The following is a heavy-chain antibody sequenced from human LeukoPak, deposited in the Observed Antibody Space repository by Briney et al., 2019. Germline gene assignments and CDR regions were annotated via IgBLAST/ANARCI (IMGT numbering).Heavy chain of an antibody. CDR3: AKRGGRWGSYNSSPRYYYYGMDV. V-gene: IGHV3-23*01. J-gene: IGHJ6*02. CDR1: GFAFSNYA. Sequence: GGSLRLSCVGSGFAFSNYAMTWVRQAPGKGLEWVSTISGTGEGTYYVDYLKGRFAISRDNSNNTRFLQMNNLRAEDTSVYYFAKRGGRWGSYNSSPRYYYYGMDVWGQGTTVTVSS. CDR2: ISGTGEGT. D-gene: IGHD3-16*01.